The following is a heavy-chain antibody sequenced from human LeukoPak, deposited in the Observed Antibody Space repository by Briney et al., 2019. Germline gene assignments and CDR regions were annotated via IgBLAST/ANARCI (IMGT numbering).Heavy chain of an antibody. D-gene: IGHD1-26*01. CDR3: ARLSISGSYFGDY. CDR1: GDSISNSNNH. V-gene: IGHV4-39*01. J-gene: IGHJ4*02. CDR2: IYYRGNT. Sequence: SETLSLTCTISGDSISNSNNHWGWIRQPPGKGLEWIGSIYYRGNTYYNPSLKSRVSISVDTSKNQFSLKLTSVTAADTAVYYCARLSISGSYFGDYWGQGALVTVSS.